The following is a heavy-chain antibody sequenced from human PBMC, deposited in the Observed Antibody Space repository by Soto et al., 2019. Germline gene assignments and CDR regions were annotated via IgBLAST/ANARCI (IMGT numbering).Heavy chain of an antibody. Sequence: GESLKISWKGSGYSFTSYWIGWVSQMPGKGLEWMGIIYPGGSDTRYSPSFQGQVTISADKSISTAYLQWSSLKASDTAMYYCARPLDSSGYPFDYWGQGTLVTVSS. CDR1: GYSFTSYW. CDR2: IYPGGSDT. V-gene: IGHV5-51*01. CDR3: ARPLDSSGYPFDY. J-gene: IGHJ4*02. D-gene: IGHD3-22*01.